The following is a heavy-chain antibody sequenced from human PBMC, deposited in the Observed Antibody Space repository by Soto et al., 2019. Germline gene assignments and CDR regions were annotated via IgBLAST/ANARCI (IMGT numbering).Heavy chain of an antibody. CDR3: ARIKIVGILTYYMDV. J-gene: IGHJ6*03. V-gene: IGHV4-39*01. D-gene: IGHD3-3*01. Sequence: SETLSLTCTVSGDSISTSSSYYWGWIRQPPGKGLEWIANMYYSGSTYYNPSLKSRVTISLETSKNQFSLKLSSVTAADTAVYYCARIKIVGILTYYMDVWGKGTTVTVS. CDR2: MYYSGST. CDR1: GDSISTSSSYY.